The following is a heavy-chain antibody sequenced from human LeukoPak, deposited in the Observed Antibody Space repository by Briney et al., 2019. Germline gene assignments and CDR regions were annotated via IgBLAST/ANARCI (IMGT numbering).Heavy chain of an antibody. CDR3: ARYKMRGTHSDIAR. D-gene: IGHD1-14*01. Sequence: VGSLSFSCAASGFTFSSYTIHWVRQAPDKGLEWAAITSHDGGDDHYADSVKGRFTFSRDNSRNTVFLQVNRLREEDSAVYYCARYKMRGTHSDIARWGHGTLVTVSS. CDR1: GFTFSSYT. J-gene: IGHJ4*01. CDR2: TSHDGGDD. V-gene: IGHV3-30-3*01.